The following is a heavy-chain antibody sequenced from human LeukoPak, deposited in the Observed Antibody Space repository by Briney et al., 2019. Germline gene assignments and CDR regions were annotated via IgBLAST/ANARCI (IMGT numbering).Heavy chain of an antibody. CDR3: ARIPLYFLEPFDY. CDR1: GGSVSGYY. J-gene: IGHJ4*02. V-gene: IGHV4-34*01. Sequence: KPSETLSLTCAVYGGSVSGYYWSWIRQPPGKGLEWIGEISHRGRTNYNPSLKGRVTMSVDTPKNQFALKVNSVTAADTAVYYCARIPLYFLEPFDYWGQGILVTVSS. D-gene: IGHD3-3*01. CDR2: ISHRGRT.